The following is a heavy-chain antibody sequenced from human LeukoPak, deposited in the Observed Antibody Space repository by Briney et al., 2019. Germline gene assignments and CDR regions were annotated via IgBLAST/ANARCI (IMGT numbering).Heavy chain of an antibody. CDR3: AKDRAMAGSVFFAFDM. CDR2: ISYDGSNK. Sequence: GGSLRLSCAASGFTFSSYAMHWVRQAPGKGLEWVAVISYDGSNKYYADSVKGRFTISRDNSKNTLYLQMNSLRAEDTALYYCAKDRAMAGSVFFAFDMWGQGTMVTVSS. D-gene: IGHD6-19*01. CDR1: GFTFSSYA. J-gene: IGHJ3*02. V-gene: IGHV3-30*04.